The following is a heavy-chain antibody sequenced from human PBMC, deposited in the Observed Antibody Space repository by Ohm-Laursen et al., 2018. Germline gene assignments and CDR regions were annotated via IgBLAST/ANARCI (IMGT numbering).Heavy chain of an antibody. D-gene: IGHD3-10*01. CDR2: IWYDGVNK. J-gene: IGHJ6*02. Sequence: SLRLSCTASGFTFSAYGMHWVRQAPGTGLEWVAVIWYDGVNKYYADSVKGRFTISRDNSKNTLYLQMNSLRAEDTALYCCGRDMEESEIIRSTRGVYGLEVWGQGTRVTVSS. V-gene: IGHV3-33*01. CDR1: GFTFSAYG. CDR3: GRDMEESEIIRSTRGVYGLEV.